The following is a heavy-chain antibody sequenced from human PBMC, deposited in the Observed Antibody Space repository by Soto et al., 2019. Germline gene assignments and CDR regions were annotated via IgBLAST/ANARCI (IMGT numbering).Heavy chain of an antibody. J-gene: IGHJ4*02. Sequence: PSETLSLTCTVSDGSISSGDYYWSWIRQPPGKGLEWIGYIYYTGSTYYSPALKSRLTISVDTSKNQFSLKLTSVTAADTAVYYCARLYDFWSDYYTPYFDYWGQGTLVTVSS. D-gene: IGHD3-3*01. CDR2: IYYTGST. CDR3: ARLYDFWSDYYTPYFDY. V-gene: IGHV4-30-4*01. CDR1: DGSISSGDYY.